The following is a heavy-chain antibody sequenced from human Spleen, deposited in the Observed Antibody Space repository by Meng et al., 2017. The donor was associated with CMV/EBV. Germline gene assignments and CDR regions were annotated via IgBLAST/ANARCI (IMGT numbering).Heavy chain of an antibody. D-gene: IGHD1-26*01. CDR2: ISWNSGSI. CDR3: AKVSSGSEYYFDY. Sequence: GGSLRLSCAASGFTFDDYAMHWVRQAPGKGLEWVLGISWNSGSIGYADSVKGRFTISRDNAKNSLYLQMNSLRAEDTALYYCAKVSSGSEYYFDYWGQGTLVTVSS. V-gene: IGHV3-9*01. J-gene: IGHJ4*02. CDR1: GFTFDDYA.